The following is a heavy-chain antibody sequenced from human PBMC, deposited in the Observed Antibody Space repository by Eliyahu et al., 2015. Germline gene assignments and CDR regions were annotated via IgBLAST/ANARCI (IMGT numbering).Heavy chain of an antibody. CDR3: ARVRCSGNTCYSRFFFDY. CDR2: IDQSGTT. D-gene: IGHD2-15*01. V-gene: IGHV4-38-2*01. CDR1: GFPPSGDFY. Sequence: QVQLQESGPGLVKPSETLSLTCVVSGFPPSGDFYWGWIRQSPGKGLEWLGNIDQSGTTYYNPSLKSRVTLLVDTSKSQFSLKLRSMTAADTAVYYCARVRCSGNTCYSRFFFDYWGRGTLVTVSS. J-gene: IGHJ4*02.